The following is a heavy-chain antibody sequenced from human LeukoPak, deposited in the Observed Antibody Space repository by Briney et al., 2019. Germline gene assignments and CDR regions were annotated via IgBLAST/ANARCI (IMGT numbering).Heavy chain of an antibody. Sequence: SETLSLTCAVYGGSFSGYYWSWIRQPPGKGLEWIGEINHSGSTNYNPSLKSRVTISIDTSKNQFSLKPSSVTAADTAVYYCARQGELPGYWGQGTLVTVSS. CDR1: GGSFSGYY. CDR2: INHSGST. V-gene: IGHV4-34*01. CDR3: ARQGELPGY. D-gene: IGHD1-26*01. J-gene: IGHJ4*02.